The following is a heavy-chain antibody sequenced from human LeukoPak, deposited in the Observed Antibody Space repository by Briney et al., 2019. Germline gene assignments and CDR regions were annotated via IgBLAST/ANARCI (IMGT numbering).Heavy chain of an antibody. CDR2: INPKSGDT. Sequence: GASVKVSCKASGYTFTDYYMHWVRQAPGEGLEWMGWINPKSGDTNYAQKFLGRVTMTRDTSISTAYMELSRLRSDDTAVYFCARVGFLAYSDYDWKSYFDYWGQGTLVTVSS. J-gene: IGHJ4*02. CDR3: ARVGFLAYSDYDWKSYFDY. CDR1: GYTFTDYY. V-gene: IGHV1-2*02. D-gene: IGHD5-12*01.